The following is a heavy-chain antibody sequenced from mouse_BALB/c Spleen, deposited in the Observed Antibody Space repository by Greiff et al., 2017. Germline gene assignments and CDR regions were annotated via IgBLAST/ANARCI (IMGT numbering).Heavy chain of an antibody. Sequence: VQLKESGAELVRPGALVKLSCKASGFNIKDYYMHWVKQRPEQGLEWIGWIDPENGNTIYDPKFQGKASITADTSSNTAYLQLSSLTSEDTAVYYCARAMDGNYVGFAYWGQGTLVTVSA. D-gene: IGHD2-1*01. CDR2: IDPENGNT. J-gene: IGHJ3*01. CDR1: GFNIKDYY. V-gene: IGHV14-1*02. CDR3: ARAMDGNYVGFAY.